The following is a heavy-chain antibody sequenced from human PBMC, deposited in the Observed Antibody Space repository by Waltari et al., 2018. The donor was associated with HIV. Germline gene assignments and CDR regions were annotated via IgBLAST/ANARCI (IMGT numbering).Heavy chain of an antibody. V-gene: IGHV1-69*01. CDR1: GGTFSSYT. Sequence: QVQLVQSGAEMKMPESSVKVSCKASGGTFSSYTISWVRQAPGQGLEWMGGIIPKFGTGNYAQKFQGRVTITADESTSTVYLELSSLRSEDTAVYHRARGGCSGSTCYSKSFDLWGQGTMVTVS. J-gene: IGHJ3*01. CDR2: IIPKFGTG. CDR3: ARGGCSGSTCYSKSFDL. D-gene: IGHD2-15*01.